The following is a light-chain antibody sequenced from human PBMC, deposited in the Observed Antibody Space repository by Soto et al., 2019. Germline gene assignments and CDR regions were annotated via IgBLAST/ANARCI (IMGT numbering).Light chain of an antibody. Sequence: DIVMTQSPDSLAVSLGERATINCKSSQSILYNSNNMNYLSWYQQKPGSPPKLLIYWASTRESGVPDRFSGSGSGTDFTLTISSLQAEDVAVYYCQQSHSTPVTFGGGTKVEI. J-gene: IGKJ4*01. V-gene: IGKV4-1*01. CDR1: QSILYNSNNMNY. CDR2: WAS. CDR3: QQSHSTPVT.